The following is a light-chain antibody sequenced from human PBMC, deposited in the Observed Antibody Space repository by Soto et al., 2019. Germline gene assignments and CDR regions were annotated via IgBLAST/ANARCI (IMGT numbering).Light chain of an antibody. CDR2: SND. CDR1: SSNIGSHT. CDR3: AAWDDSLRGV. Sequence: QSVLTQPPSASGTPGQRVTISCSGGSSNIGSHTVNWYQQLPGAAPKLLIYSNDQRPSGVPDRFSGSKSGTSASLDIRGLQSEDEADYYCAAWDDSLRGVFGGGTKVTVL. J-gene: IGLJ3*02. V-gene: IGLV1-44*01.